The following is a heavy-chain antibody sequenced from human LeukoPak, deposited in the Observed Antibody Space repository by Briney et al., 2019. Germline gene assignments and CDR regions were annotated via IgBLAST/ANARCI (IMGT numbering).Heavy chain of an antibody. Sequence: ASVKASCKASGYTFTGYYMHWVRQAPGQGLEWMGWINPNSGGTNYAQKFQGRVTMTRDTSISTAYMELSRLRSDDTAVYYCASGEDYDYVWGSYRLYYFDYWGQGTLVTVSS. CDR2: INPNSGGT. CDR1: GYTFTGYY. D-gene: IGHD3-16*02. CDR3: ASGEDYDYVWGSYRLYYFDY. V-gene: IGHV1-2*02. J-gene: IGHJ4*02.